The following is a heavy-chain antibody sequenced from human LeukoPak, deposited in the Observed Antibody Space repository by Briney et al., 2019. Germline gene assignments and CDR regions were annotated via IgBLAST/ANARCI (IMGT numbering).Heavy chain of an antibody. CDR1: GFTFSSYW. CDR2: IKQDESEK. J-gene: IGHJ4*02. D-gene: IGHD1-1*01. CDR3: ARDKIEGPTKLDY. Sequence: GGSLRLSCAASGFTFSSYWMSWVRQAPGKGLEWVAHIKQDESEKYYVDSVKGRFTISRDNAKNSLYLQMNSLRAEDTAVYYCARDKIEGPTKLDYWGQGILVTVSS. V-gene: IGHV3-7*01.